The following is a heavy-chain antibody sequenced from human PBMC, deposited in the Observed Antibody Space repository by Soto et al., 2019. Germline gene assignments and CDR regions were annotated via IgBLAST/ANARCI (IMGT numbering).Heavy chain of an antibody. V-gene: IGHV1-2*02. CDR2: INPNSGGT. CDR3: ASRRGLITIFGVARNYHYGMDV. CDR1: GYTFTGYY. J-gene: IGHJ6*02. Sequence: ASVKVSCKASGYTFTGYYMHWVRQAPGQGLEWMGWINPNSGGTNYAQKFQGRVTMTRDTSISTAYMELSRLRSDDTAVYYCASRRGLITIFGVARNYHYGMDVWGQGTTVTVSS. D-gene: IGHD3-3*01.